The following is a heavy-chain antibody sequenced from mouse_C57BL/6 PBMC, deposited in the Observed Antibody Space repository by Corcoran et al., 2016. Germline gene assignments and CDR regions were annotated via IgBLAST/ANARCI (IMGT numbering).Heavy chain of an antibody. J-gene: IGHJ4*01. CDR1: GFSLSTSGMG. CDR3: ARSGYGPYAMDY. D-gene: IGHD1-1*02. V-gene: IGHV8-12*01. Sequence: QVTLKESGPGILQSSQTLSLTCSFSGFSLSTSGMGVSWIRQPSGKGLEWLAHIYWDDDKRYNPSLKSRLTIPKDTSRNQVFLKITSVDTADTATYYCARSGYGPYAMDYWGQGTSVTVSS. CDR2: IYWDDDK.